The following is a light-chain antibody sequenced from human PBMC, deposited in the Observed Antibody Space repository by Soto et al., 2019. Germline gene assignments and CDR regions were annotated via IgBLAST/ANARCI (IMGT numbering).Light chain of an antibody. J-gene: IGKJ1*01. V-gene: IGKV1-5*01. CDR1: QSISSW. Sequence: DIQMTQSPSTLSASVGDRVTITCRASQSISSWLAWYQQKPGKAPKLLIYDASSLESGVASRFSGRGSGTEFTLTISSLQPDDFATYYCQQYNSLWTFCQVTQVEIK. CDR3: QQYNSLWT. CDR2: DAS.